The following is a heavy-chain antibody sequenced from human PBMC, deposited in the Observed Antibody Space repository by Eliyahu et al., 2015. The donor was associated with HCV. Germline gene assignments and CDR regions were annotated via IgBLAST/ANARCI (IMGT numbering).Heavy chain of an antibody. Sequence: EVQLLESGGGLVQPGGSLRLSCAASGFTFDNYAVGWVRQAPGKGLEWVSLISSTGATTYYADSVKGRFTISRDNSKNTMFLQMNSLRAEDTALYYCAKDTKGNYFYYGMDVWGQGTTVTVSS. CDR3: AKDTKGNYFYYGMDV. J-gene: IGHJ6*02. D-gene: IGHD2-8*01. V-gene: IGHV3-23*01. CDR1: GFTFDNYA. CDR2: ISSTGATT.